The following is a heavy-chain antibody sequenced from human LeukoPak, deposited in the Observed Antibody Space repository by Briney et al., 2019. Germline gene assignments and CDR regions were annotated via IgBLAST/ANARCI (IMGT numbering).Heavy chain of an antibody. J-gene: IGHJ4*02. CDR1: GYTFTSYG. CDR2: ISPYNGYT. Sequence: ASVKVSCKASGYTFTSYGITWVRQAPGQGLEWMGWISPYNGYTSYAQKLQVRVTMTTDTSTTTAHMELGSLRSDDTAVYYCARVGYGGNFFDYWGQGTLVTVSS. V-gene: IGHV1-18*01. D-gene: IGHD2-15*01. CDR3: ARVGYGGNFFDY.